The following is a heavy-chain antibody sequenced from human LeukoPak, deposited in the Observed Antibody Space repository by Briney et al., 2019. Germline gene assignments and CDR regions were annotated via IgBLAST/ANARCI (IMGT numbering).Heavy chain of an antibody. CDR3: ARGLGIAVAGTFFDY. Sequence: PSETLSLTCAVYGGSFSGYYWSWMRQPPGKGLEWIGEINHSGSTNYNPSLKSRVTISVDTSKNQFSLKLSSVTAADTAVYYCARGLGIAVAGTFFDYWGQGTLVTVSS. J-gene: IGHJ4*02. CDR2: INHSGST. CDR1: GGSFSGYY. D-gene: IGHD6-19*01. V-gene: IGHV4-34*01.